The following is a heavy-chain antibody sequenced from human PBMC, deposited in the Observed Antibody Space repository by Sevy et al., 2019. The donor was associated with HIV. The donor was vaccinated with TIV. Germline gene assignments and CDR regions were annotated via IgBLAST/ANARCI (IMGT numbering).Heavy chain of an antibody. V-gene: IGHV3-7*01. Sequence: GGSLRLSCTASGFTFNIYWMSWVRLLPGKGLEWVATIKPDASGGDYLDSVKGRFTVSRDNTKTSLFLQMNSLRVEDTALYYCVRGGGYFDHWGQGTLVTVSS. J-gene: IGHJ4*02. D-gene: IGHD1-26*01. CDR1: GFTFNIYW. CDR3: VRGGGYFDH. CDR2: IKPDASGG.